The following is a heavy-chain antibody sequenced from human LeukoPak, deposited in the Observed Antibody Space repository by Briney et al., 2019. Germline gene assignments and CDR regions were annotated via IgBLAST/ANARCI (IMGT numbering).Heavy chain of an antibody. CDR2: IYTSGST. Sequence: ASETLSLTCTVSGGSISSGSYYWSWIRQPAGKGLEWIGRIYTSGSTNYNPSLKSRVTISVDTSKNQFSLKLSSVTAADTAVYYCARQRGWSYSVRNDYWGQGTLVTVSS. D-gene: IGHD1-26*01. CDR3: ARQRGWSYSVRNDY. J-gene: IGHJ4*02. V-gene: IGHV4-61*02. CDR1: GGSISSGSYY.